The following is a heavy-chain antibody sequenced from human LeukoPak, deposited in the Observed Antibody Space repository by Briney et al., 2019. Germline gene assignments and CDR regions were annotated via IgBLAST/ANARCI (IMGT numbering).Heavy chain of an antibody. CDR2: IYYSGSI. J-gene: IGHJ4*02. D-gene: IGHD3-22*01. Sequence: SETLSLTCTVSGGSISSSSYYWGWIRQPPGKGLEWIGYIYYSGSINYNPSLKSRVTISVDTSKNQFSLKLSSVTAADTAVYYCARDRWDSSGYYSLDYWGQGTLVTVSS. CDR3: ARDRWDSSGYYSLDY. CDR1: GGSISSSSYY. V-gene: IGHV4-61*01.